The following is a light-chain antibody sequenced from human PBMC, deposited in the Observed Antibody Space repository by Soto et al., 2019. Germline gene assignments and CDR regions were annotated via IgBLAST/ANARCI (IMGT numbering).Light chain of an antibody. Sequence: EIVLTQSTATLSLSPGERATLSCRASQSVSSYLAWYQQKPGQAPRLLIYDASNRATGIPARFSGSGSGTDLSITISTLEPEDIAVYYCQQRSTWPLFTFGPWTKVDIK. CDR1: QSVSSY. CDR3: QQRSTWPLFT. CDR2: DAS. V-gene: IGKV3-11*01. J-gene: IGKJ3*01.